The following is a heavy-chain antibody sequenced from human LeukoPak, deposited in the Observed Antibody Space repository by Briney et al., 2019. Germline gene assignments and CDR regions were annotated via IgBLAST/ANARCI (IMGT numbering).Heavy chain of an antibody. J-gene: IGHJ5*02. CDR1: GGSISSSSYY. V-gene: IGHV4-39*07. CDR3: ARGRLELPRFDP. D-gene: IGHD1-7*01. Sequence: SETLSLTCTVSGGSISSSSYYWGWIRQPPGKGLEWIGSIYYSGSTYYNPSLKSRVTISVDTSKNQFSLKLSSVTAADTAVYYCARGRLELPRFDPWGQGTLVTVSS. CDR2: IYYSGST.